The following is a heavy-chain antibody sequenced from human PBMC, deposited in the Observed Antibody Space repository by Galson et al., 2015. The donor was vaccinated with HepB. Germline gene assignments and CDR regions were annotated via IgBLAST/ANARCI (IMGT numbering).Heavy chain of an antibody. V-gene: IGHV3-53*01. Sequence: SLRLSCAASGFPVSNSYMTWIRQAPGKGLEWVSLIYRGGSTYYADSVKGRFTISRDNSKNTLFLQMNSLRAEDTAMYYCARDDDCSGYQRTFDLWGQGTMVTVSS. J-gene: IGHJ3*01. CDR1: GFPVSNSY. D-gene: IGHD2-15*01. CDR3: ARDDDCSGYQRTFDL. CDR2: IYRGGST.